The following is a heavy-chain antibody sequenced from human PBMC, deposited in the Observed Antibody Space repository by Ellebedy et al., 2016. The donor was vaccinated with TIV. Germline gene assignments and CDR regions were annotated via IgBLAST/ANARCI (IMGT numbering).Heavy chain of an antibody. V-gene: IGHV3-23*03. D-gene: IGHD6-13*01. CDR2: ITNDGRAT. J-gene: IGHJ4*02. CDR3: AKAMGGNWYWDS. Sequence: GESLKISCVGSGYAFSTLAMAWVRQAPGKGLECISVITNDGRATDYTDSVKGRFIISRDNSKNTLYLHMSSLKVDDTAMDFCAKAMGGNWYWDSWGQGTLVTVSS. CDR1: GYAFSTLA.